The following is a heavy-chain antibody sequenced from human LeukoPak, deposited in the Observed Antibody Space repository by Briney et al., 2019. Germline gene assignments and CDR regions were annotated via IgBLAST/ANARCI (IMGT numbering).Heavy chain of an antibody. CDR2: IYHSGST. CDR3: ARGGEYYYDSRGYFSWYFDL. J-gene: IGHJ2*01. D-gene: IGHD3-22*01. CDR1: GGSISSGGYS. V-gene: IGHV4-30-2*01. Sequence: PSQTLSLTCAVSGGSISSGGYSWSWIRQPPGKGLEWIGYIYHSGSTYYNPSLKSRVTISVDRSKNQFSLKLSSVTAADTAVYYCARGGEYYYDSRGYFSWYFDLWGRGTLVTVSS.